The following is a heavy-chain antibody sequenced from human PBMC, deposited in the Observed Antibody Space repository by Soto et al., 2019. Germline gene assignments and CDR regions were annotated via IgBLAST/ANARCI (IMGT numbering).Heavy chain of an antibody. CDR1: GYSISSSNW. CDR3: ARTLCPKGSVRGLNLFDP. V-gene: IGHV4-28*01. CDR2: IYYSGST. Sequence: QVQLQESGPGLVKPSDTLSLTCAVSGYSISSSNWWGWIRQPPGKGLEWIGYIYYSGSTYYNPSLKSRVTMSVDTSKHQFSLKLSSVTAVDTAVYYCARTLCPKGSVRGLNLFDPWGQGTLVTVSS. D-gene: IGHD2-2*01. J-gene: IGHJ5*02.